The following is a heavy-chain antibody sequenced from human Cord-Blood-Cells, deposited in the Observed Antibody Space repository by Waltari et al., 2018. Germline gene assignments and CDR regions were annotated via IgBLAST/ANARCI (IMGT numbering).Heavy chain of an antibody. V-gene: IGHV4-4*07. CDR2: IYTSGST. J-gene: IGHJ5*02. D-gene: IGHD3-22*01. Sequence: QVQLQESGPGLVKPSETLSLTCTVSGGSISSCYWGWIRQPAGKGLEWIGRIYTSGSTNYNPSLKSRVTMSVDTSKNQFSLKLSSVTAADTAVYYCARDSDDSSGYYYNWFDPWGQGTLVTVSS. CDR3: ARDSDDSSGYYYNWFDP. CDR1: GGSISSCY.